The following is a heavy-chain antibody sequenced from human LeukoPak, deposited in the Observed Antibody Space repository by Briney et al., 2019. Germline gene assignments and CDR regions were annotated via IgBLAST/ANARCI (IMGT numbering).Heavy chain of an antibody. J-gene: IGHJ4*02. CDR2: INKDGSEK. V-gene: IGHV3-7*05. CDR3: ARDQGWQQFDY. D-gene: IGHD4-23*01. CDR1: GFSFSSTW. Sequence: GGSLRLSCAASGFSFSSTWMTWVRQAPGEGLERAANINKDGSEKYYVDSVKGRFTISRDNAKNSLYLQMNSLRAEDTAVYYCARDQGWQQFDYWGQGTLVTVSS.